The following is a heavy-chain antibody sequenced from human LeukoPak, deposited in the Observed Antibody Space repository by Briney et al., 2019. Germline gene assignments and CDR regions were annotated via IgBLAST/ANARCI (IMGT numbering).Heavy chain of an antibody. J-gene: IGHJ1*01. CDR3: ARVGAAADPEYFQH. D-gene: IGHD6-13*01. V-gene: IGHV4-59*01. CDR2: IYYSGST. Sequence: SETLSPTCTVSGGSISSYYWSWIRQPPGKGLEWIGYIYYSGSTNYNPSLKSRVTISVDTSKNQFSLKLSSVTAADTAVYYCARVGAAADPEYFQHWGQGTLVTVSS. CDR1: GGSISSYY.